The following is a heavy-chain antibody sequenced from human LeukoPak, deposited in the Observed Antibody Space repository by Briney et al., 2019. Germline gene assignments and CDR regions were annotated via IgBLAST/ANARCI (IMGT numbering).Heavy chain of an antibody. D-gene: IGHD3-16*01. Sequence: GGSLRLSCAASGFTFSIYAMHGVRRAPGKWREGVAVISYDGSNKYYADSVKGRFTISRDNSKNTLYLQMNSLRAEDTAVYYCARWDYDYYGPLDYWGQGTLVTVSS. J-gene: IGHJ4*02. CDR3: ARWDYDYYGPLDY. V-gene: IGHV3-30*04. CDR2: ISYDGSNK. CDR1: GFTFSIYA.